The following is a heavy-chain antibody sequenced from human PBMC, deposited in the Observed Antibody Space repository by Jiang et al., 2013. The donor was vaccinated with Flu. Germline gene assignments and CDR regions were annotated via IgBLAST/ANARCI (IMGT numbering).Heavy chain of an antibody. CDR1: GGSISTSNYY. CDR3: ARHAEWRWYFDF. D-gene: IGHD3-3*01. Sequence: GPGLVKPSETLSLTCTVSGGSISTSNYYWGWIRQPPGKELEWIGSVYYSGGTYYNPSLKSRVTISVDTSKNHFSLRVRSVTAADTAVYYCARHAEWRWYFDFWGPWQPGHCLL. J-gene: IGHJ2*01. CDR2: VYYSGGT. V-gene: IGHV4-39*01.